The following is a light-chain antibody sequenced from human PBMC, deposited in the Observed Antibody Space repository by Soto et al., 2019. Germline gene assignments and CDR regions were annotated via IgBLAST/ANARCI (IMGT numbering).Light chain of an antibody. CDR1: QSIGSN. J-gene: IGKJ3*01. Sequence: EIVMTQSPATLSVSPGERATLSCRASQSIGSNLAWYQQKPGQAPRLLISGASNRATGIPDRFSGSGSGTDFTLAISRLEPEDFAVYYCQQYGTSPFTFGPGTKVDLK. CDR3: QQYGTSPFT. V-gene: IGKV3-20*01. CDR2: GAS.